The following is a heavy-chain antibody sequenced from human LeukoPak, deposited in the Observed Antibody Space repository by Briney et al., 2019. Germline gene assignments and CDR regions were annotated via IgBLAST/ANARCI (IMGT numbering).Heavy chain of an antibody. J-gene: IGHJ3*02. CDR3: ARYCGGDCYAPHDAFDI. CDR2: IHPGGSEK. V-gene: IGHV3-7*05. CDR1: GFTFSSSW. D-gene: IGHD2-21*02. Sequence: GGSLRLSCAASGFTFSSSWMTWVRQAPGKGLEWVANIHPGGSEKYYVDSLKGRFTISRDNAKNSLYLQLDSLRAEDTALYYCARYCGGDCYAPHDAFDIWGQGTMVTVSS.